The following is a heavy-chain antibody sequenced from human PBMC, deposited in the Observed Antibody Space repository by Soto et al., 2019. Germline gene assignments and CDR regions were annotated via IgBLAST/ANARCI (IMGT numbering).Heavy chain of an antibody. V-gene: IGHV1-2*04. D-gene: IGHD3-3*01. J-gene: IGHJ6*02. CDR2: INPNSGGT. Sequence: ASVKVSCKASGYTFTGNYMHWVRQDPGQGVQWMGWINPNSGGTKYAQKFQGWVTMTRDTSISRAYMEMSRLRSDDTAVYYCARGYYDFWSGYCRSHYGMDVWGQGTTFTASS. CDR1: GYTFTGNY. CDR3: ARGYYDFWSGYCRSHYGMDV.